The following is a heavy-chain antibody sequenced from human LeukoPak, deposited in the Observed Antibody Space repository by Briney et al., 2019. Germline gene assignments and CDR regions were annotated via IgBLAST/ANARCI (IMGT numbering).Heavy chain of an antibody. Sequence: AGSLRLSCAASGFTVGTNYMSWVRQAPGKGREWFSIIYSGCATYYADPLKGRFIISRDNSNNILYLQMNSLRAEDTDVYYCTRDSRKESGIYYSDYWGQGTLVTVSS. V-gene: IGHV3-66*01. J-gene: IGHJ4*02. D-gene: IGHD2/OR15-2a*01. CDR1: GFTVGTNY. CDR2: IYSGCAT. CDR3: TRDSRKESGIYYSDY.